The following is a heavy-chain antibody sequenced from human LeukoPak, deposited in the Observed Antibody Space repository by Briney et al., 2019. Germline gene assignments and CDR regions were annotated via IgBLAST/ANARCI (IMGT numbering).Heavy chain of an antibody. D-gene: IGHD2-15*01. CDR3: ARDLEVEGIGPTL. Sequence: GGSLRLSCVASGLTVSGNCISWVRQAPGKGLEWVSSISRSSSYIYYADSMKGRFTISRDNAKNSLYLQMNSLRAEDTAVYYCARDLEVEGIGPTLWGQGTLVTVSS. J-gene: IGHJ4*02. CDR2: ISRSSSYI. V-gene: IGHV3-21*01. CDR1: GLTVSGNC.